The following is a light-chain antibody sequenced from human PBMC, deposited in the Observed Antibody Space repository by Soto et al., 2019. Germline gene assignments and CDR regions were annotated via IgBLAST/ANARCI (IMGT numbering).Light chain of an antibody. CDR3: QQYGSSIT. CDR1: QNVYNNY. J-gene: IGKJ4*01. Sequence: EIVLTQSPGTLSLSPGERATLSCRASQNVYNNYIAWYQQKPGQAPRTVIYGASIRATGIPDRFSGSGSGTDFTLSISRLEPEDSAVYYCQQYGSSITFRGGTKVDIK. CDR2: GAS. V-gene: IGKV3-20*01.